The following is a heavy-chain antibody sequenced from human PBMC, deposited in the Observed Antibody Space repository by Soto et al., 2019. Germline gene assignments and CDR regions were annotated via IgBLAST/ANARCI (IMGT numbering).Heavy chain of an antibody. CDR1: GGSITRGGYY. CDR2: IYYSGST. D-gene: IGHD5-12*01. J-gene: IGHJ4*02. Sequence: QVQLQESGPRLVKPSQTLSLTCTVSGGSITRGGYYWTWIRQHPGKGLEWIGYIYYSGSTYYNPSLKSRLTMSVDTSKKQFSLKLSSMTAADTAVYYCAGVDSGGYAYFDYWGQGTLVTVSS. CDR3: AGVDSGGYAYFDY. V-gene: IGHV4-31*03.